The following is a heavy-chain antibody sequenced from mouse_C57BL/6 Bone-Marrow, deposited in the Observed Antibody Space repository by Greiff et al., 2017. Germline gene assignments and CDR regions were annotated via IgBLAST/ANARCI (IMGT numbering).Heavy chain of an antibody. CDR1: GFTFSSYA. Sequence: EVKLMESGGGLVKPGGSLKLSCAASGFTFSSYAMSWVRQTPEQRLEWVATISDGGSYTYSPDNVKGRFTISRDNAKNNLYLQMSHLKSEDTAMYYCARPGGSSPYYYAMDYWGQGTSVTVSS. CDR2: ISDGGSYT. V-gene: IGHV5-4*03. D-gene: IGHD1-1*01. J-gene: IGHJ4*01. CDR3: ARPGGSSPYYYAMDY.